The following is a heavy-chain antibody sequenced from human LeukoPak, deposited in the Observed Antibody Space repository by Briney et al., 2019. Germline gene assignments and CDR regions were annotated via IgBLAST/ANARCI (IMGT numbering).Heavy chain of an antibody. CDR1: GGSISSGSYY. J-gene: IGHJ3*02. Sequence: SQTLSLTCTVSGGSISSGSYYWSWIRQPAGKGLEWIGRIYTSGSTNYNPSLKSRVTISVDTSKNQFSLKLSSVTAADTAVYYCARVDVVPAANDAFDIWGQGTMVTVSS. CDR2: IYTSGST. CDR3: ARVDVVPAANDAFDI. D-gene: IGHD2-2*01. V-gene: IGHV4-61*02.